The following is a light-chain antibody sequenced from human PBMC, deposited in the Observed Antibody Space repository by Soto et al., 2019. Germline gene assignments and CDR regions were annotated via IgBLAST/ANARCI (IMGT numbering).Light chain of an antibody. CDR3: SSFAGSYGL. CDR2: DVT. CDR1: SSDVGGYNY. J-gene: IGLJ2*01. V-gene: IGLV2-11*01. Sequence: QSALTQPRSVSGSPGQSVTISCTGTSSDVGGYNYVSWYQQHPGKAPKLMIYDVTQRPSGVPDRFSGSKSGNTASLTISRLQAEDEAEYYCSSFAGSYGLFGGGTKLTVL.